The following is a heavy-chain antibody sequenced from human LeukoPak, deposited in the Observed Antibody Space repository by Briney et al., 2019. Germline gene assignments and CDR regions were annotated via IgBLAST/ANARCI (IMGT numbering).Heavy chain of an antibody. V-gene: IGHV3-30*03. CDR1: GFTFSSYG. CDR2: ISYDGSNK. Sequence: PGGSLRLSCAASGFTFSSYGMHWVRQAPGKGLEWVAVISYDGSNKYYADSVKGRFTISRDSSKNTLYLQMNSLRAEDTAVYYCASLTYDILTGQGDYWGQGTLVTVSS. CDR3: ASLTYDILTGQGDY. J-gene: IGHJ4*02. D-gene: IGHD3-9*01.